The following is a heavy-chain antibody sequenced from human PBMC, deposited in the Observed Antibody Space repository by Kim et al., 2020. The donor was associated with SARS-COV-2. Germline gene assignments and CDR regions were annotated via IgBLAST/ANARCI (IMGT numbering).Heavy chain of an antibody. V-gene: IGHV3-23*01. J-gene: IGHJ4*02. Sequence: GGSLRLSCAASGFTFSSYAMSWVRQAPGKGLEWVSAISGSGGSTYYADSVKGRFTISRDNSKNTLYLQMNSLRAEDTAVYYCAKGGLLWFGELLFEGGALCKYWGQGTLVTVSS. CDR1: GFTFSSYA. CDR3: AKGGLLWFGELLFEGGALCKY. CDR2: ISGSGGST. D-gene: IGHD3-10*01.